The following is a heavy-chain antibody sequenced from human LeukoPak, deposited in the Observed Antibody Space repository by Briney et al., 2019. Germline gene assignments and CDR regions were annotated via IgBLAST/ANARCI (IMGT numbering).Heavy chain of an antibody. CDR2: ISYDGSNK. V-gene: IGHV3-30-3*01. D-gene: IGHD1-26*01. Sequence: GRSLRLSCAASGFTFSSYAMHWVRQAPGKGLEWVVVISYDGSNKYYADSVKGRFTISRDNSKNTLYLQMNSLRAEDTAVYYCARDVGIVGATLAFGYWGQGTLVTVSS. CDR1: GFTFSSYA. CDR3: ARDVGIVGATLAFGY. J-gene: IGHJ4*02.